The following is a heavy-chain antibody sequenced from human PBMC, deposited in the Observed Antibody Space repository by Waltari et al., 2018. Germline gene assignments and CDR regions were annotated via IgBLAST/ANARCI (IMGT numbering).Heavy chain of an antibody. J-gene: IGHJ4*02. CDR1: GFSFSRYV. CDR3: STDDVGGSPNFDF. V-gene: IGHV3-33*01. CDR2: IWYGGGKE. Sequence: QVQLVESGGGVVQPGRSLRLSCAASGFSFSRYVMHWVRQTPGKGLEWVAAIWYGGGKEYYADSVKGRFTISRDNSKNTLYLQMNSLRAEDTAVYYCSTDDVGGSPNFDFWGQGTLVTVSS. D-gene: IGHD1-26*01.